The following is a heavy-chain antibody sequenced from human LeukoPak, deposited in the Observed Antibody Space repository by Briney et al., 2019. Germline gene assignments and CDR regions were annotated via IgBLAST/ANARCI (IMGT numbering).Heavy chain of an antibody. V-gene: IGHV3-23*01. D-gene: IGHD2-2*01. CDR1: GFTFSSYA. Sequence: GGSLRLSCAASGFTFSSYAMSWVRQAPGKGLEWVSAISGSGGSTYYADSVKGRFTISRDNSKNTLYLQMNSLRAEDTAVYYCATGGDCSSTSCYDPSVYWGQGTLVTVSS. CDR2: ISGSGGST. CDR3: ATGGDCSSTSCYDPSVY. J-gene: IGHJ4*02.